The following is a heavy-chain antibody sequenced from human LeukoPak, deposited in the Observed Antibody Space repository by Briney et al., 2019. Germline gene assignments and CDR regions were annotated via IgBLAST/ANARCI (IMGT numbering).Heavy chain of an antibody. V-gene: IGHV1-2*02. CDR2: INPNSGGT. CDR3: AREPYDSSGLDY. CDR1: GYTFTGYY. J-gene: IGHJ4*02. Sequence: ASVKVSCKASGYTFTGYYMHWVRQAPGQGLEWMGWINPNSGGTNYAQKFQGRVTMTRDTSISTAYMELSRLRSDDTAVYYCAREPYDSSGLDYWGQGTLVTVSS. D-gene: IGHD3-22*01.